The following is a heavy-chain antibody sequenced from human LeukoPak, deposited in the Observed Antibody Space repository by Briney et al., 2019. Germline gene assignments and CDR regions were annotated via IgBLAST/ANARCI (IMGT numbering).Heavy chain of an antibody. CDR1: GFTFSTYA. Sequence: GGSLRLSXAASGFTFSTYAMSWIRQGRGKGLEWVSSISSSGGVTFYAGSVRGRFTISRDNSKNTLFLQMNSLRADDTAVYYCAKDRPNYYESNGHYYRRDGDCWGQGTLVTVSS. CDR3: AKDRPNYYESNGHYYRRDGDC. D-gene: IGHD3-22*01. CDR2: ISSSGGVT. J-gene: IGHJ4*02. V-gene: IGHV3-23*01.